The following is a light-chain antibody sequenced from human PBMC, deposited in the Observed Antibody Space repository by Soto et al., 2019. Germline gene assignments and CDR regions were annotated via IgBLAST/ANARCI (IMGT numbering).Light chain of an antibody. CDR2: WAS. Sequence: DIVMTQSPDSLAVSLGERATINCKSSQSVLYSSNNKNYLAWYQQKPGQPPKLLIYWASTRESGVPDRFSGSGSGTDFTLTISSLQAEDVAVYYCQRYYGSSYTFGQGTKLEIK. V-gene: IGKV4-1*01. CDR3: QRYYGSSYT. CDR1: QSVLYSSNNKNY. J-gene: IGKJ2*01.